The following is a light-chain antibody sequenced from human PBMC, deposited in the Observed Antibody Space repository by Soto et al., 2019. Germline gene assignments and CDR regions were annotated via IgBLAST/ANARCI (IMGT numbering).Light chain of an antibody. Sequence: DIQMTQSPSSLSASVGDRVTITCRASQTINTFLNWYQQKPGKAPKLLIYAASSLQSGVPSRFSGSGSGTDFTLTISRLQPEDFATYYCQQTYSTPQTFGQGTK. CDR1: QTINTF. J-gene: IGKJ1*01. CDR2: AAS. CDR3: QQTYSTPQT. V-gene: IGKV1-39*01.